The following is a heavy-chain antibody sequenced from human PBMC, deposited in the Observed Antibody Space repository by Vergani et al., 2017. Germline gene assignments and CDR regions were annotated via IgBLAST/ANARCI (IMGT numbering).Heavy chain of an antibody. J-gene: IGHJ5*02. CDR2: LYSSGST. D-gene: IGHD6-13*01. CDR1: FGSIRLSS. V-gene: IGHV4-59*01. CDR3: ARGVKGVWGNWFDP. Sequence: QVQLQESGPGLVKPSAPLSLPFPFSFGSIRLSSWLWIRHPPWKVLALLFSLYSSGSTNNNPSLKSRVTISVDTSKNQFSLKLSSVTAADTAVYYCARGVKGVWGNWFDPWGQGTLVTVSS.